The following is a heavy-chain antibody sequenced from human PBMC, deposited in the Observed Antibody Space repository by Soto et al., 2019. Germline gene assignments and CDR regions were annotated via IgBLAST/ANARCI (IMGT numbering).Heavy chain of an antibody. J-gene: IGHJ4*02. CDR3: ARDLYYYDSSGYYDY. V-gene: IGHV3-30-3*01. CDR1: GFTFSSYA. CDR2: ISYDGSNK. D-gene: IGHD3-22*01. Sequence: GGSLRLSCAASGFTFSSYAMHWVRQAPGKGLEWVAVISYDGSNKYYADSVKGRFTISRDNSKNTLYLKMNSLRAEDTAVYYCARDLYYYDSSGYYDYWGQGTLVTVSS.